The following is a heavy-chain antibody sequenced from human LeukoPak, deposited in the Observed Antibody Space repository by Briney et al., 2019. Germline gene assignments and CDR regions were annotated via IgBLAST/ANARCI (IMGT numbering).Heavy chain of an antibody. CDR3: ARAGPSSSWHQFDY. CDR2: IYSGGSI. Sequence: GGSLRLSCAASGFTVSRNYMSWVRQAPGKGLEWVSVIYSGGSIYYADSVKGRFTISRDNSKNTLYLQMNSLRAEDTAVYYCARAGPSSSWHQFDYWGQGTLVTVSS. J-gene: IGHJ4*02. V-gene: IGHV3-66*01. D-gene: IGHD6-13*01. CDR1: GFTVSRNY.